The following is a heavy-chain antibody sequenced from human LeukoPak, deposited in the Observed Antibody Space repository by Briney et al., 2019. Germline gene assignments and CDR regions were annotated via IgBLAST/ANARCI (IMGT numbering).Heavy chain of an antibody. CDR2: ISGSGGST. D-gene: IGHD6-13*01. CDR3: ARGSPRIAAAGTGAFDI. V-gene: IGHV3-23*01. J-gene: IGHJ3*02. Sequence: GGSLRLSCAASGFTFSSYAMSWVRQAPGKGLEWVSAISGSGGSTYYADSVKGRFTISRDNSKNTLYLQMNSLRAEDTAVYYCARGSPRIAAAGTGAFDIWGQGTMVTVSS. CDR1: GFTFSSYA.